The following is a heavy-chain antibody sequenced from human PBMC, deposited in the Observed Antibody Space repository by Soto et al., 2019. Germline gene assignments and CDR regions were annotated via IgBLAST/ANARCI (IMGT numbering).Heavy chain of an antibody. CDR1: GGSISRGGYY. Sequence: PSETLSLTCTVSGGSISRGGYYWSWIRQHPGTGLEWLRYLYYSGSTYYNPPLQRRVTISVDTSKNKFSLKLSPGTGSDTDVYYCARYPAKSPPYGMDVWGQGTTVTV. V-gene: IGHV4-31*03. CDR2: LYYSGST. CDR3: ARYPAKSPPYGMDV. J-gene: IGHJ6*02.